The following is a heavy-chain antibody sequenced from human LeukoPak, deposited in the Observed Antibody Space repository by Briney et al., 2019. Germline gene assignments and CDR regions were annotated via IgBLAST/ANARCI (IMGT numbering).Heavy chain of an antibody. J-gene: IGHJ6*03. CDR2: INSDGSST. Sequence: PPGGSLRLSCAASGFLLSRYWMHWVRQAPGKGLVWVSHINSDGSSTTYADSVKGRFTISRDNAKNTVYLQMNSLRAEDTAVYYCAKGGIAVAGTSYYYYMDVWGKGTTVTISS. CDR1: GFLLSRYW. CDR3: AKGGIAVAGTSYYYYMDV. V-gene: IGHV3-74*01. D-gene: IGHD6-19*01.